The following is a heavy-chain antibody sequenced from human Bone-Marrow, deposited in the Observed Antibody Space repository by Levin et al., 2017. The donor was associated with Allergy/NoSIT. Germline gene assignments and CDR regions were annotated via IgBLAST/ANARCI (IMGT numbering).Heavy chain of an antibody. J-gene: IGHJ4*02. CDR2: IIPIFGTA. D-gene: IGHD6-13*01. CDR3: ARGFIQIAAAVD. Sequence: SVKVSCKASGGTFSSYAISWVRQAPGQGLEWMGGIIPIFGTANYAQKFQGRVTITADKSTSTAYMELSSLRSEDTAVYYCARGFIQIAAAVDWGQGTLVTVSS. CDR1: GGTFSSYA. V-gene: IGHV1-69*06.